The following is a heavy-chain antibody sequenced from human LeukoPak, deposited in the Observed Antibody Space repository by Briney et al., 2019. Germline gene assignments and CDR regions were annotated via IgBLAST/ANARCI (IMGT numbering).Heavy chain of an antibody. CDR2: IYYNERA. V-gene: IGHV4-39*01. CDR3: ARHLYGVGLRY. CDR1: GGSISSSDFY. Sequence: SETLSLTCTVSGGSISSSDFYWGWLRQPPGQGLEWIATIYYNERAYYNPSLKSRVTISLDTSKTQLSLKFYYVTAADTAFYYCARHLYGVGLRYWGRGTLVTVSS. D-gene: IGHD2-2*02. J-gene: IGHJ4*02.